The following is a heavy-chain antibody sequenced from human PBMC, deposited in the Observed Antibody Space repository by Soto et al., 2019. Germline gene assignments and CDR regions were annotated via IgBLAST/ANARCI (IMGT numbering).Heavy chain of an antibody. CDR2: ISAYNGNT. CDR1: GYTFTTYS. CDR3: ARVGRQSFYDGFPVY. V-gene: IGHV1-18*04. J-gene: IGHJ4*02. Sequence: SVKVSCKASGYTFTTYSIGWGRQAPVQRLEWIGWISAYNGNTNYAQKLQGRVTMTTDTSTSTAYMELRSLRSDDTAVYYCARVGRQSFYDGFPVYWGQGTLVTVSS. D-gene: IGHD3-22*01.